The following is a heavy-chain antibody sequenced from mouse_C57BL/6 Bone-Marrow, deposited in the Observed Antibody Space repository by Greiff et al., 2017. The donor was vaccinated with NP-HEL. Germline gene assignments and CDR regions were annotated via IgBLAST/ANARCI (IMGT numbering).Heavy chain of an antibody. CDR1: GYAFSSSW. Sequence: QVQLKESGPELVKPGASVKISCKASGYAFSSSWMNWVKQRPGKGLEWIGRIYPGDGDTNYNGKFKGKATLTADKSSSTAYMQLSSLTSEDSAVYFCARGTTRFDYWGQGTTLTVSS. V-gene: IGHV1-82*01. D-gene: IGHD1-1*01. CDR2: IYPGDGDT. J-gene: IGHJ2*01. CDR3: ARGTTRFDY.